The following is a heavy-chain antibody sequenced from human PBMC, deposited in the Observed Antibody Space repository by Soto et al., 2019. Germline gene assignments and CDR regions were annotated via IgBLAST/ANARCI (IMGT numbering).Heavy chain of an antibody. CDR3: SRRAPEGFDP. J-gene: IGHJ5*02. CDR2: IDFRGTT. V-gene: IGHV4-39*02. CDR1: GGSISSSSYF. Sequence: SETLSLTCTVSGGSISSSSYFWALIRRPPGKGLEWIGSIDFRGTTYTNPSLESRVTISVDTSKNHFSLKLDSVTAADTALYYCSRRAPEGFDPWGRGTLVTVSS.